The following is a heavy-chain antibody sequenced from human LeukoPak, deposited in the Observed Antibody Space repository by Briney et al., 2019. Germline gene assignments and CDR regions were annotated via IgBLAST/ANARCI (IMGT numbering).Heavy chain of an antibody. D-gene: IGHD4-17*01. V-gene: IGHV1-69*01. Sequence: GSSVKVSCKASGGTFSSYAISWVRQAPGQGLEWMGGIIPIFGTANYAQKFQGRVTITADESTSAAYMELSSLRSEDTAVYYCARGSHYGDYGNAFDIWGQGTMVTVSS. CDR2: IIPIFGTA. J-gene: IGHJ3*02. CDR3: ARGSHYGDYGNAFDI. CDR1: GGTFSSYA.